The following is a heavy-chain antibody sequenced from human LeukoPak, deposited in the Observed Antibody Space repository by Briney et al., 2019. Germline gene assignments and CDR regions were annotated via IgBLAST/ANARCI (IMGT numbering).Heavy chain of an antibody. D-gene: IGHD1-26*01. V-gene: IGHV1-69*13. CDR2: IIPSLGTA. Sequence: SVKVSCKVFGDTFSSSAISWVRQAPAQGLECMGGIIPSLGTANYARKFRGRVTITADESTSTAYMELSSLTSDDTAVYYCAHTLPGGINFSFDYWGQGTLVTVSS. J-gene: IGHJ4*02. CDR3: AHTLPGGINFSFDY. CDR1: GDTFSSSA.